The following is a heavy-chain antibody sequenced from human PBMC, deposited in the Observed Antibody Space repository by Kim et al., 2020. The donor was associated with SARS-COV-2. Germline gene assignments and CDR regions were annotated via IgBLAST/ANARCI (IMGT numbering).Heavy chain of an antibody. V-gene: IGHV3-7*03. CDR3: VRRYCSGGSCYGNFDY. D-gene: IGHD2-15*01. CDR2: INQGGGEK. CDR1: GFTFSNYW. Sequence: GGSLRLSCAASGFTFSNYWMIWVRQAPGKGLEWVASINQGGGEKYYVDSVKGRFTISRDNAKNSLYLQMNSLGGEDTAVHYCVRRYCSGGSCYGNFDYWGQGTLVTVSS. J-gene: IGHJ4*02.